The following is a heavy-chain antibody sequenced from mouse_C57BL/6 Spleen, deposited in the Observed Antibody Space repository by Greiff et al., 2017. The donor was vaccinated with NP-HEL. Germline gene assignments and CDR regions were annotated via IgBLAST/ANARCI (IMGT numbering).Heavy chain of an antibody. D-gene: IGHD3-3*01. CDR3: AREGDGAMDY. J-gene: IGHJ4*01. CDR1: GYTFTSYW. V-gene: IGHV1-64*01. Sequence: QVQLQQSGAELVKPGASVKLSCKASGYTFTSYWMHWVKQRPGQGLEWIGMIHPNSGSTNYNEKFKSKATLTVDKSSSTAYMQLSSLTSEDSAVYYCAREGDGAMDYWGQRTSVTVSS. CDR2: IHPNSGST.